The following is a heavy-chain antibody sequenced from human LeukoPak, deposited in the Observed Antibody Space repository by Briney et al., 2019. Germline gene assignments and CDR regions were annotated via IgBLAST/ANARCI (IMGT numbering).Heavy chain of an antibody. CDR3: ARGIAATDDY. CDR2: INPNSGDP. J-gene: IGHJ4*02. V-gene: IGHV1-2*06. Sequence: ASVKVSCKASGYTFTGYFMHWVRQAPGQGLEWMGRINPNSGDPNYAQKFQGRVTTTRDTSISTAYMELSSLRSDDTAVYYCARGIAATDDYWGQGTLVTVSS. CDR1: GYTFTGYF. D-gene: IGHD6-13*01.